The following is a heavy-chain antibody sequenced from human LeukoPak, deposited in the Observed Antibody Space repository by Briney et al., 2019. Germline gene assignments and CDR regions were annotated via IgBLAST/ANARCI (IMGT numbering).Heavy chain of an antibody. D-gene: IGHD3-22*01. V-gene: IGHV3-49*03. J-gene: IGHJ4*02. CDR1: GFTFGNYA. CDR3: TRRVYYYDSSGQNFDY. CDR2: IRSKTYGGAT. Sequence: GGSLRLSCTASGFTFGNYAMNWFRQAPGKGLEWVGFIRSKTYGGATDYAASVKGRFTISRDDSKSIAYLQMNSLKTEDTAVYYCTRRVYYYDSSGQNFDYWGQGTLVTVSS.